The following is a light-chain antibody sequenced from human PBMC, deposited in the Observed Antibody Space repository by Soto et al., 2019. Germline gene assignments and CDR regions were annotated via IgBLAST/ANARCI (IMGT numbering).Light chain of an antibody. CDR2: GTS. J-gene: IGKJ4*01. CDR1: QSVHSSY. Sequence: ETVLTQSPGTLSLSPGEGATLSCGASQSVHSSYLAWYQQKPGQAPRLLIYGTSSRATGIPDRFSGSGSGTDFTLTISRLEPEDFAVYYCQQYGISPLTFGGGTKVDIK. CDR3: QQYGISPLT. V-gene: IGKV3-20*01.